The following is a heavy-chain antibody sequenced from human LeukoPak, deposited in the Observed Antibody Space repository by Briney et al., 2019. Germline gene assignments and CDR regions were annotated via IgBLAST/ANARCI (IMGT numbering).Heavy chain of an antibody. J-gene: IGHJ3*02. CDR2: IRSKAYGGTT. V-gene: IGHV3-49*04. CDR3: TRGSLTLVVRGAYDI. Sequence: PGGSLRLSCTASGFTFGDYAMSWVRQAPGKGLEWVGFIRSKAYGGTTEYAASVKGRFSISRDDSKSIAYLQMNTLKTEDTAVYYCTRGSLTLVVRGAYDIWGQGTLVTVSS. CDR1: GFTFGDYA. D-gene: IGHD3-22*01.